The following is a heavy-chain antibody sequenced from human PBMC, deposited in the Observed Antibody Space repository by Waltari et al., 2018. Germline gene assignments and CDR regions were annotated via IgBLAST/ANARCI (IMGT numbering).Heavy chain of an antibody. CDR2: ISGTSGST. J-gene: IGHJ3*02. V-gene: IGHV3-23*04. D-gene: IGHD1-26*01. CDR3: AKSLGVKGFDI. Sequence: EVQLVESGGGLVQPGGSLRLSCAASGFTFSGYVMNWVRPAPGKGLEWVSAISGTSGSTYYADSVKGRFTISRDNSKNTLYLQMNSLRGEDTAVYSCAKSLGVKGFDIWGQGTMVTVSS. CDR1: GFTFSGYV.